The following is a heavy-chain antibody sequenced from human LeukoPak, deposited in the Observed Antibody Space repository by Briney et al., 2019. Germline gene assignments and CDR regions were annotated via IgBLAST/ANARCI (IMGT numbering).Heavy chain of an antibody. D-gene: IGHD5-12*01. J-gene: IGHJ4*02. Sequence: ASVKVSCKTSGYTFTDYDITWVRQAPGQGLEWMGGIIPIFGTANYAQKFQGRVTITADESTSTAYMELSSLRSEDTAVYYCARGGYSGYDWSRVYYFDYWGQGTLVTVSS. V-gene: IGHV1-69*13. CDR1: GYTFTDYD. CDR3: ARGGYSGYDWSRVYYFDY. CDR2: IIPIFGTA.